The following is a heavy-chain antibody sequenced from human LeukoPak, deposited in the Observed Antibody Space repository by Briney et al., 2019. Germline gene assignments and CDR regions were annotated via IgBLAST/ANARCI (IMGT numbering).Heavy chain of an antibody. J-gene: IGHJ4*02. CDR2: INPNSGGT. Sequence: GASVKVSCKASGYTFTGYYMHWVRQAPGQGLEWMGWINPNSGGTNYAQKFQGRFTMTRDTSISTAYMELSRLRSDDTAVYYCARVGYDILTGYQYFDYWGQGTLVTVSS. CDR1: GYTFTGYY. D-gene: IGHD3-9*01. CDR3: ARVGYDILTGYQYFDY. V-gene: IGHV1-2*02.